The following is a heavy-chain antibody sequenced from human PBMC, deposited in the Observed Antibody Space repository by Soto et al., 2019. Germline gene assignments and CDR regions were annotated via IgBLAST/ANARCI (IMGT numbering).Heavy chain of an antibody. CDR3: AREARVGTTAGLFAF. CDR2: INPTGRST. V-gene: IGHV1-46*01. Sequence: QEQLVQSGAEVKKPGASVTVSCKASGYTFTKYYMHWVRQAPGQGLEWMGIINPTGRSTNYARKFQGRVTMTSDTSTSTVYMELSSLRSEDTAVYYCAREARVGTTAGLFAFWGQGTLVSVSS. J-gene: IGHJ4*02. D-gene: IGHD5-12*01. CDR1: GYTFTKYY.